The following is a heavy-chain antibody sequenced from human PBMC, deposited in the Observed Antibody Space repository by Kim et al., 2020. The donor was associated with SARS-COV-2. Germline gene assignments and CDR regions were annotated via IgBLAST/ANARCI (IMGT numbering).Heavy chain of an antibody. V-gene: IGHV3-73*01. D-gene: IGHD6-19*01. CDR3: ARVNPIAGGWYDAFDI. CDR2: ISSKANSYET. Sequence: GGSLRLSCAASGFTLSGSTVNWVRQASGKGLEWVGRISSKANSYETAYAASVKNRFTISRDDSKNTAYLQMNSLKTEDTAVYYCARVNPIAGGWYDAFDIWGQGKMGTVSS. CDR1: GFTLSGST. J-gene: IGHJ3*02.